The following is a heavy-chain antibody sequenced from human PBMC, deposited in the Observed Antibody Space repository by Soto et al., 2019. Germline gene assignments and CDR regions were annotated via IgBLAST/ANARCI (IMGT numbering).Heavy chain of an antibody. CDR1: GYTFTTYG. Sequence: ASVKVSCKASGYTFTTYGISWVRQAPGQGLEWLGWISAYNGNTNYAQKFQGRVTMTTDTSTSTAYMELRSLTSDDTAMYYCAREGYCSSGSCALYSHDYFGMDVWGQGTTVTVS. V-gene: IGHV1-18*01. J-gene: IGHJ6*02. CDR2: ISAYNGNT. D-gene: IGHD2-15*01. CDR3: AREGYCSSGSCALYSHDYFGMDV.